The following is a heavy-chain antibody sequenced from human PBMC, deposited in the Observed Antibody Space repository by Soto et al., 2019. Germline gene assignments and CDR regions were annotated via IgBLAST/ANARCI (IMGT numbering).Heavy chain of an antibody. CDR2: TYYRSRWYN. V-gene: IGHV6-1*01. J-gene: IGHJ4*02. Sequence: PSQTLSLTCVISGDSVSSNSAAWNWIRQSPSRGLEWLGRTYYRSRWYNDYAVSVRSRITVNADTSKNQFSLQLSSVTAEDTAVYYCARGWLLADGYYFDYWGQGTLVTVSS. CDR3: ARGWLLADGYYFDY. CDR1: GDSVSSNSAA. D-gene: IGHD5-12*01.